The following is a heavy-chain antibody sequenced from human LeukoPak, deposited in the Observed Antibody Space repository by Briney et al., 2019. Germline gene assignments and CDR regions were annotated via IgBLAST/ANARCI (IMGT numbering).Heavy chain of an antibody. CDR1: GFTVSSNY. D-gene: IGHD2-2*01. Sequence: GGSLRLSCAASGFTVSSNYMSWVRQAPGKGLEWVSLIYAGGSTYYADAVKGRFTISRHNSKNTLNLQMNSLRAEDTAVYYCAKGLCSSTSCYAEPPDYWGQGTLVTVSS. CDR3: AKGLCSSTSCYAEPPDY. CDR2: IYAGGST. V-gene: IGHV3-53*01. J-gene: IGHJ4*02.